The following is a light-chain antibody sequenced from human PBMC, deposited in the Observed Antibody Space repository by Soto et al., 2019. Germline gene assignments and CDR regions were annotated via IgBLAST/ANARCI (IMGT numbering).Light chain of an antibody. V-gene: IGLV2-14*01. CDR1: SRDIGAYNL. CDR2: EVR. CDR3: STYTSRSTLV. Sequence: QSALTQPASVSGSPGQSITISCSGTSRDIGAYNLVSWYQQPPGKAPKLLIYEVRNRPSGLSYRFSGSKSGTTASLTISILLPEDEADYYCSTYTSRSTLVFGGGTKVTVL. J-gene: IGLJ2*01.